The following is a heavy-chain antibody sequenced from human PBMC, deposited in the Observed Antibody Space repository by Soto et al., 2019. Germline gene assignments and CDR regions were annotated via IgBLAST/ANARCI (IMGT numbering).Heavy chain of an antibody. CDR3: ATDSSGFDAFDI. V-gene: IGHV1-24*01. D-gene: IGHD3-22*01. CDR1: GYTLTELS. CDR2: FDPEDGET. Sequence: GASVKVSCKVSGYTLTELSMQWVRQAPRKGLEWMGGFDPEDGETIYAQKFQGRVTMTEDTSTDTAYMELSSLRSEDTAVYYCATDSSGFDAFDIWGQGTMVTVSS. J-gene: IGHJ3*02.